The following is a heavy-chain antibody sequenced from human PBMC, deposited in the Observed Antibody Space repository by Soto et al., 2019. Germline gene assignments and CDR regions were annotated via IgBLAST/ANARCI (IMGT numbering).Heavy chain of an antibody. D-gene: IGHD6-19*01. Sequence: PGGSLRLSCAASGFTFSDYYMSWIRPASGKGLEWVSYISSSSSYTNYADSVKGRFTISRDNAKNSLYLQMNSLRAEDTAVYYCARGKKEQWLARYWGQGTLVTVSS. J-gene: IGHJ4*02. CDR3: ARGKKEQWLARY. V-gene: IGHV3-11*06. CDR2: ISSSSSYT. CDR1: GFTFSDYY.